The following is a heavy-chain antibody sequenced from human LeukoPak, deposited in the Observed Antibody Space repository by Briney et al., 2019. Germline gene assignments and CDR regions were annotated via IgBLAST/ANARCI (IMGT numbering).Heavy chain of an antibody. Sequence: GGSLRLSCAASGFTFSSYVMHWVRQAPGKGLEWVAIISYDGSNEYYADSVKGRFTISRDNSKNTLYLQMNSLRAEDTAVYYCAGYDSSGYYPAYYMDVWGKGTTVTISS. CDR2: ISYDGSNE. CDR3: AGYDSSGYYPAYYMDV. D-gene: IGHD3-22*01. J-gene: IGHJ6*03. CDR1: GFTFSSYV. V-gene: IGHV3-30*14.